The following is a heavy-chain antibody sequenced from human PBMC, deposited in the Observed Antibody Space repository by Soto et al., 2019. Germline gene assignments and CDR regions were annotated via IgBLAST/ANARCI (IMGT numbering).Heavy chain of an antibody. CDR2: IRSKANSYAT. CDR3: IASSGWNPLYNWFDP. V-gene: IGHV3-73*01. CDR1: GFTFSGSA. J-gene: IGHJ5*02. Sequence: GESLKISCAASGFTFSGSAMHWVRQASGKGLEWVGRIRSKANSYATAYAASVKGRFTISRDDSKNTAYLQMNSLKTEDTAVYYCIASSGWNPLYNWFDPWGQGTLVTVSS. D-gene: IGHD6-19*01.